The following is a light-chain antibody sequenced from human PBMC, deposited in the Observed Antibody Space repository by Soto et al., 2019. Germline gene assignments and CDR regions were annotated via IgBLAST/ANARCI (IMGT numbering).Light chain of an antibody. V-gene: IGKV1-5*03. CDR1: QSISSW. CDR2: KAS. Sequence: EIEMTPAASTLSKSEGDRVTITCRASQSISSWLAWYQQKPGKAPKLLIYKASSLESGVPSRFSGSGSGTEFTLTISSLQSDDFATYNCQQYNSYPETLGQGTKVDI. J-gene: IGKJ1*01. CDR3: QQYNSYPET.